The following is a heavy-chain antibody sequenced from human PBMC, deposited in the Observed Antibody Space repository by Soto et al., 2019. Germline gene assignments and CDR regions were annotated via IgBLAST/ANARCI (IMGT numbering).Heavy chain of an antibody. J-gene: IGHJ3*02. Sequence: SETLSLTCTVSGGSISTYYWSWMRQPPGKGLEWIGYSYYSGSTNSNPSLKTRVTISEDTSKNQLSLKLSSVTAADTAGYYCARDAGGRGNGAFDIWGQGTMVTVSS. CDR3: ARDAGGRGNGAFDI. CDR1: GGSISTYY. D-gene: IGHD3-16*01. V-gene: IGHV4-59*01. CDR2: SYYSGST.